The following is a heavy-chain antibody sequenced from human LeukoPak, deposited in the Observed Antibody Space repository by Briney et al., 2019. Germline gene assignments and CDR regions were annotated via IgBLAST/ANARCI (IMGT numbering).Heavy chain of an antibody. D-gene: IGHD3-22*01. V-gene: IGHV3-23*01. CDR3: AKDLGFGEYYYDSSGYLLTALHAFDI. J-gene: IGHJ3*02. CDR1: GFTFSSYA. Sequence: SGGSLRLSCAASGFTFSSYAMSWVRQAPGKGLEWVSAISGSGGSTYYADSVKGRFTISRDNSKNTLYLQMNSLRAEDTAVYYCAKDLGFGEYYYDSSGYLLTALHAFDIWGQGTMVTVSS. CDR2: ISGSGGST.